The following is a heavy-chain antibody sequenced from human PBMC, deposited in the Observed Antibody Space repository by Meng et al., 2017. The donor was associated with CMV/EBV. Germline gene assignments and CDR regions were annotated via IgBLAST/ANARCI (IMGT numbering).Heavy chain of an antibody. J-gene: IGHJ2*01. V-gene: IGHV4-31*03. CDR2: IYYSGST. Sequence: SETLSLTCTVSGGSISSGGYYWSWIRQHPGKGLEWIGYIYYSGSTYYNPSLKSRVTISVDTSKNQFSLKLSSVTAADTAVYYCASAPVLGGFRWYFDLWGRGTLVTVSS. CDR3: ASAPVLGGFRWYFDL. CDR1: GGSISSGGYY. D-gene: IGHD3-16*01.